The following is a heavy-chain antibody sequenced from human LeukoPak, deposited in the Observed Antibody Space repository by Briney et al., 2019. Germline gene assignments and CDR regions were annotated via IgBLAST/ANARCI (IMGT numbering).Heavy chain of an antibody. CDR3: ARRRLMGSYYFDY. D-gene: IGHD1-26*01. CDR2: IYHGGST. V-gene: IGHV4-38-2*01. J-gene: IGHJ4*02. Sequence: SETLSLTXAVSGYSISSGYYWGWIRQPPGKGLEWIGSIYHGGSTYYNPPLKSRVTISVDTSKNQLSLKLSSVTAADTAVYYCARRRLMGSYYFDYWGQGTLVTVSS. CDR1: GYSISSGYY.